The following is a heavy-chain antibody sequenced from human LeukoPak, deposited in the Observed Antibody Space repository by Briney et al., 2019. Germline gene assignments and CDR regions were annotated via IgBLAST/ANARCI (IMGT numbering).Heavy chain of an antibody. CDR2: IDPSDSYT. CDR1: GYRFTSYW. Sequence: GESLQISCQGSGYRFTSYWVSWVRQLPGKGLEWMGRIDPSDSYTNYSPSFQGHDTISADKSISTAYLQWSSLKASDTAMYYCARHGMGNWFDPWGQGTLVTVSS. D-gene: IGHD1-26*01. V-gene: IGHV5-10-1*01. CDR3: ARHGMGNWFDP. J-gene: IGHJ5*02.